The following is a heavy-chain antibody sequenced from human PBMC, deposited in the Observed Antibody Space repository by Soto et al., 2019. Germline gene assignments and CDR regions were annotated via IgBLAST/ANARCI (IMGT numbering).Heavy chain of an antibody. D-gene: IGHD6-19*01. Sequence: EVQLVESGGGLVKPGGSLRLSCAASGFTFSSYSMNWVRQAPGKGLEWVSSISSSSSYIYYADSVKGRFTISRDNAKNSLYLQRNSLRAEDTAVYYCARELSQWLVHLGWFDPWGQGTLVTVSS. CDR1: GFTFSSYS. J-gene: IGHJ5*02. CDR3: ARELSQWLVHLGWFDP. V-gene: IGHV3-21*01. CDR2: ISSSSSYI.